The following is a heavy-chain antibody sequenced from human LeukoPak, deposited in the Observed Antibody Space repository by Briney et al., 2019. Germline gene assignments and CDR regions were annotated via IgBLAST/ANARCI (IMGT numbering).Heavy chain of an antibody. CDR1: GGSISSGSHY. D-gene: IGHD6-13*01. J-gene: IGHJ6*03. CDR2: IYTSGST. V-gene: IGHV4-61*02. CDR3: ARGGSSSWVYYYYYYYMDV. Sequence: RASETLSLTCTVSGGSISSGSHYWSWIRQPAGKGLEWIGRIYTSGSTNYNPSLKSRVTISVDTSKNQFSLKLSSVTAADTAVYYCARGGSSSWVYYYYYYYMDVWGKGTTVTVSS.